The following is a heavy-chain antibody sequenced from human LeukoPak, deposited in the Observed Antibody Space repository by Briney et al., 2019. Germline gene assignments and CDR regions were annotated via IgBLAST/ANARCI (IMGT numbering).Heavy chain of an antibody. CDR2: INHSGIT. Sequence: SEALSLTCAVYGGSFSGYYWSWIRQPPGKGLEWIGEINHSGITKYNPSLKSRVTISVATSKNQFSLMLSSVTAADTAVYYCARRVTMVRGPATSRWFDPWGQGTLVTVSS. CDR3: ARRVTMVRGPATSRWFDP. CDR1: GGSFSGYY. J-gene: IGHJ5*02. D-gene: IGHD3-10*01. V-gene: IGHV4-34*01.